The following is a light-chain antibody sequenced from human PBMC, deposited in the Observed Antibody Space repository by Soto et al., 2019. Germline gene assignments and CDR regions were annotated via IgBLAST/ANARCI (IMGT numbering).Light chain of an antibody. J-gene: IGLJ1*01. CDR1: SSDVGAYNY. CDR2: DVT. Sequence: QSALTQPASVSGPPGQSITISCTGTSSDVGAYNYVSWYQHHPGKAPRLVIYDVTNRPSGISDRFSGSKSGNTASLTISGPLAENGADYYSTSYTGIGTYVFGTGPKLTVL. V-gene: IGLV2-14*01. CDR3: TSYTGIGTYV.